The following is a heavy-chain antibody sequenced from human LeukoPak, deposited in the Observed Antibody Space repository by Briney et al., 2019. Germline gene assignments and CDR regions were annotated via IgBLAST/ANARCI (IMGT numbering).Heavy chain of an antibody. CDR2: ISYDGSNK. CDR3: AKELFHYYDSSLVGNFDY. V-gene: IGHV3-30*18. J-gene: IGHJ4*02. D-gene: IGHD3-22*01. Sequence: GGSLRLSCAASGFTFSSYGMHWVRQAPGKGLEWVAVISYDGSNKYYADSVKGRFTISRDNSKNTLYLQMYSLRAEDTAVYYCAKELFHYYDSSLVGNFDYWGQGTLVTVSS. CDR1: GFTFSSYG.